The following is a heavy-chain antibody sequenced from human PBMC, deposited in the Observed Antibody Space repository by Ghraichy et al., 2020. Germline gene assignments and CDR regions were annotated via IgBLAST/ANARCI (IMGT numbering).Heavy chain of an antibody. J-gene: IGHJ4*02. CDR1: GGSLSSYY. D-gene: IGHD6-19*01. V-gene: IGHV4-59*08. CDR2: IYYSGST. Sequence: SETLSLTCTVSGGSLSSYYWSWIRQPPGKGLEWIGYIYYSGSTNYNPSLKSRVTISVDTSKNQFSLKLSSVTAADTAVYYCARLSSGWYSDYWGQGTLVTVSS. CDR3: ARLSSGWYSDY.